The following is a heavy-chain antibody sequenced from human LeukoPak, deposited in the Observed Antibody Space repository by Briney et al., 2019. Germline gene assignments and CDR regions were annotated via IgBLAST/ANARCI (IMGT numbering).Heavy chain of an antibody. Sequence: PSGTLSLTCAVSGGSISSSNWWSWVRQAPGKGLEWIGEIWHTGNTNYNPSLKSRVTMSVDKSKNQFSLKLSSVTAADTAVYYCAKGRKDFDTNLGPFDSWGQGILVTVSS. CDR1: GGSISSSNW. V-gene: IGHV4-4*02. J-gene: IGHJ4*02. D-gene: IGHD3-9*01. CDR2: IWHTGNT. CDR3: AKGRKDFDTNLGPFDS.